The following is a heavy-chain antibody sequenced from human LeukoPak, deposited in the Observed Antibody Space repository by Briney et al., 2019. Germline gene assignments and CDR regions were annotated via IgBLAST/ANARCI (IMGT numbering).Heavy chain of an antibody. D-gene: IGHD4-17*01. CDR1: GYTFTGYY. CDR3: AKGGDSYYYYHYYMDV. J-gene: IGHJ6*03. CDR2: INPNSGGT. Sequence: GASVKVSCKASGYTFTGYYMHWVRQAPGQGLEWMGWINPNSGGTNYAQKFQGRVTMTRDTSISTAYMELSRLRSDDTAVYYCAKGGDSYYYYHYYMDVWGKGTTVTVSS. V-gene: IGHV1-2*02.